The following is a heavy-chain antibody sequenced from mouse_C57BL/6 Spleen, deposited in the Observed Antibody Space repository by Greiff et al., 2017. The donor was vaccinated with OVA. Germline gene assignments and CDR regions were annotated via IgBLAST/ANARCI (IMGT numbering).Heavy chain of an antibody. CDR2: ISDGGSYT. Sequence: EVQRVESGGGLVKPGGSLKLSCAASGFTFSSYAMSWVRQTPEKRLEWVATISDGGSYTYYPDSVKGRFTISRDNAKNNLYLQMSHLKSEDTAMYYCARDGYYADFDYWGQGTTLTVSS. CDR3: ARDGYYADFDY. D-gene: IGHD2-3*01. V-gene: IGHV5-4*01. J-gene: IGHJ2*01. CDR1: GFTFSSYA.